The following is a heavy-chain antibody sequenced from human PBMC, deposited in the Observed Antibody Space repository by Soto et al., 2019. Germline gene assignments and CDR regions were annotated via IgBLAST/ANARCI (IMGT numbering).Heavy chain of an antibody. CDR1: GFMFNTYA. V-gene: IGHV3-23*01. CDR2: ITNTVGVT. CDR3: ASRTRYYNREV. Sequence: PWGSLRLSCAASGFMFNTYAMTWVRQAPGKGLEWVATITNTVGVTYYADSVKGRFTISRDNSKNRLYLQMYSLRAEDTAVYFCASRTRYYNREVWGNGNTVTVSS. J-gene: IGHJ6*04.